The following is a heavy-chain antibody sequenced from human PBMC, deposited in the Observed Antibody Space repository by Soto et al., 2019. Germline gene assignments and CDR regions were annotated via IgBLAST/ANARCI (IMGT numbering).Heavy chain of an antibody. Sequence: GGAPRLSRGSPGFSFCAYWMSWVRQAPGKGLEWVANIKQDGSEQYYVDSVKGRFTISGNNAKNSLYLQMNSLRAEDTAVFYCARDFDVWGRGTLVTVSS. V-gene: IGHV3-7*01. CDR1: GFSFCAYW. CDR3: ARDFDV. J-gene: IGHJ2*01. CDR2: IKQDGSEQ.